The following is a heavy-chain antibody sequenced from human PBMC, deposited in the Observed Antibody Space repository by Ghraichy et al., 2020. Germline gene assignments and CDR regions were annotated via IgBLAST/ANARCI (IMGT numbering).Heavy chain of an antibody. Sequence: GGSLRLSCAASGFTFSSYSMNWVRQAPGKGLEWVSYITRDSGIISYADSVKGRFTISRDNAKNSLYLQMDSLRAEDTAVFYCARDVDWEFDSWGQRTLVTVSS. D-gene: IGHD3/OR15-3a*01. CDR3: ARDVDWEFDS. V-gene: IGHV3-48*04. CDR2: ITRDSGII. J-gene: IGHJ4*02. CDR1: GFTFSSYS.